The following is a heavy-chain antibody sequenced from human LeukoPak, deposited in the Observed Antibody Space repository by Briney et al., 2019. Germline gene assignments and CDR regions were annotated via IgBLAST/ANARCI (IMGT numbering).Heavy chain of an antibody. CDR2: IYHSGST. J-gene: IGHJ3*02. V-gene: IGHV4-4*02. Sequence: SGTLSLTCAVSGGSISSSNWWSWVRQPPGKGLEWIGEIYHSGSTNYNPSLKSRVTISVDKSKNQFSLKLSSVTAADTAVYYCARGSGGEMATMDDAFDIWGQGTMVTVSS. D-gene: IGHD5-24*01. CDR3: ARGSGGEMATMDDAFDI. CDR1: GGSISSSNW.